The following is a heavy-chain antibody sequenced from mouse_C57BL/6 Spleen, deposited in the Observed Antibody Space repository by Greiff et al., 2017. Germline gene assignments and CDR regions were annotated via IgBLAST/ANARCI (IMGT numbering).Heavy chain of an antibody. Sequence: EVQGVESGGGLVKPGGSLKLSCAASGFTFSDYGMHWVRQAPEKGLVWVAYISSGSSTIYYADTVKGRFTISRDNAKNTLFLQMTSLRSEDTAMYYCARGGDRYAMDYWGQGTSVTVSS. CDR1: GFTFSDYG. CDR3: ARGGDRYAMDY. CDR2: ISSGSSTI. V-gene: IGHV5-17*01. J-gene: IGHJ4*01.